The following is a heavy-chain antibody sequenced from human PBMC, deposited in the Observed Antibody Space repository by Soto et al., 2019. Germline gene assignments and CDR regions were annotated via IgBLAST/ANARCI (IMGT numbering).Heavy chain of an antibody. J-gene: IGHJ4*02. V-gene: IGHV3-23*01. CDR3: ANRTLRWCSAATCYPFDS. CDR1: GFTFSSYA. Sequence: EVQLLESGGGLEQPGGSLRLSCAASGFTFSSYAMTWVHQAPGKGLECVSVITASGDATAYAYSLKGRFTMSRDNSKNTLFLQMNSLRVEDTAVYYCANRTLRWCSAATCYPFDSWGQGTLVTVSS. CDR2: ITASGDAT. D-gene: IGHD2-15*01.